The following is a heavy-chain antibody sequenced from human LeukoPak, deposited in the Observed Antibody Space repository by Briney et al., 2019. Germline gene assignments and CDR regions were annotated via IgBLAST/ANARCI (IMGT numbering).Heavy chain of an antibody. CDR3: AKDREISSGWYGY. V-gene: IGHV3-21*04. D-gene: IGHD6-19*01. Sequence: GGSLRLSCAASGFTFSSYSMNWVRQAPGKGLEWVSSISSSSSYIYYADSVKGRFTISRDNAKNSLYLQMNSLRAEDTALYYCAKDREISSGWYGYWGQGTLVTVSS. J-gene: IGHJ4*02. CDR2: ISSSSSYI. CDR1: GFTFSSYS.